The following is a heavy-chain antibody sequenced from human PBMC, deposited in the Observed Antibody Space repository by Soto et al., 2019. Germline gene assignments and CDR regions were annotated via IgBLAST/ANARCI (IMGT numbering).Heavy chain of an antibody. J-gene: IGHJ4*02. CDR3: ATAPYWVIDY. Sequence: EVQLEESGGGLVQPGGSLRLSCTASGFTFNNYEMNWVRQAPGKGLEWLSYISSSGYTKYYADSVRGRFTISRDNAKNSLYLEMNTLRVEDTAVYYCATAPYWVIDYCGQGTLVTVSS. V-gene: IGHV3-48*03. CDR2: ISSSGYTK. CDR1: GFTFNNYE. D-gene: IGHD2-8*02.